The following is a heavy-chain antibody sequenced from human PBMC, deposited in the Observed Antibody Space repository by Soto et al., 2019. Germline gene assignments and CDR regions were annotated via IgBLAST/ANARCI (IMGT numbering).Heavy chain of an antibody. D-gene: IGHD3-3*01. CDR2: FDPEDGET. J-gene: IGHJ4*02. CDR1: GYTLTELS. CDR3: AIQCITIFGVVIEDYYFDY. V-gene: IGHV1-24*01. Sequence: ASVKVSCKVSGYTLTELSMHWVRQAPGKGLEWMGGFDPEDGETIYAQKFQGRVTMTEDTSTDTAYMELSSLRSEDTAVYYCAIQCITIFGVVIEDYYFDYWGQGTLVTVSS.